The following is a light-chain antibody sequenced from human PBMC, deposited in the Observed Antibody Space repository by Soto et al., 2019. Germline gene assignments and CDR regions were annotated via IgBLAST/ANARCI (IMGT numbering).Light chain of an antibody. Sequence: QLVLTQPPSVSGAPGQRVTISCTGGSSNIGAGYDVHWYQQLPGTAPKLLIYGNSNRPSGVPDRFSGSKSGTSASLAITGLQAEDEAGDYCQSYDISLSGYVLVGGGTKLTVL. V-gene: IGLV1-40*01. CDR1: SSNIGAGYD. CDR3: QSYDISLSGYVL. CDR2: GNS. J-gene: IGLJ2*01.